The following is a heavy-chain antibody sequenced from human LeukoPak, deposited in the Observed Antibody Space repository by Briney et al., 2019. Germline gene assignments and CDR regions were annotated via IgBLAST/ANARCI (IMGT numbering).Heavy chain of an antibody. D-gene: IGHD3-10*01. CDR3: TTDLGTYYHGSQRLIPIDY. V-gene: IGHV3-15*01. Sequence: GGSLRLSCVDSGFTFTNAWMSWVRQAPGKGLEWIGRIKSKTDGETTNYAGPVRGRFTISRDDSKSAVYLQMNSLKIEDTAVYYCTTDLGTYYHGSQRLIPIDYWGQGTLVTVSS. CDR1: GFTFTNAW. J-gene: IGHJ4*02. CDR2: IKSKTDGETT.